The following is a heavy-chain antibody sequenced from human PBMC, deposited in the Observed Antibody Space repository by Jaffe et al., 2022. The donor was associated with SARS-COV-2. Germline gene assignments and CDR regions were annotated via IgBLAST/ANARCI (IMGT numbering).Heavy chain of an antibody. J-gene: IGHJ6*03. D-gene: IGHD5-18*01. CDR3: ARGSFHSYGFSYYYMDV. V-gene: IGHV3-30*04. Sequence: QVQLVESGGGVVQPGRSLRLSCAASGFTFSSYAMHWVRQAPGKGLEWVALISYDGSNKYYADSVKGRFTISRDNSKNTLYLQMNSLRAEDTAVYYCARGSFHSYGFSYYYMDVWGKGTTVTVSS. CDR1: GFTFSSYA. CDR2: ISYDGSNK.